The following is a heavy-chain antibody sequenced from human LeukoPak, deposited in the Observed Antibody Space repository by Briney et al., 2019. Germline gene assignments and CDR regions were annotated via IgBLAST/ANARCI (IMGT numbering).Heavy chain of an antibody. J-gene: IGHJ5*02. CDR1: GGSFSGYY. CDR2: IYYSGST. Sequence: SETLSLTCAVYGGSFSGYYWSWIRQPPGKGLEWIGYIYYSGSTNYNPFLKSRVTISVDTSKNQFSLKLSSVAAADTAVYYCAGVVPAAMGWFDPWGQGTLVTVSS. V-gene: IGHV4-59*01. CDR3: AGVVPAAMGWFDP. D-gene: IGHD2-2*01.